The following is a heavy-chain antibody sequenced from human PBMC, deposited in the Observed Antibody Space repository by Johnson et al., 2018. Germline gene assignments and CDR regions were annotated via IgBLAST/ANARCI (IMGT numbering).Heavy chain of an antibody. CDR3: AKDRGLRTRGEAFYI. CDR2: ISWNSGSI. Sequence: EVQLVESGGGLVQPGRSLRLSCAASGFTFEDYAMHWVRQAPGKGLEWVSGISWNSGSIGYADSVKGRFIISRDNAKNSLYLQMNRVRAEETGLYYCAKDRGLRTRGEAFYIWGQGTMVTVSS. V-gene: IGHV3-9*01. J-gene: IGHJ3*02. D-gene: IGHD3-10*01. CDR1: GFTFEDYA.